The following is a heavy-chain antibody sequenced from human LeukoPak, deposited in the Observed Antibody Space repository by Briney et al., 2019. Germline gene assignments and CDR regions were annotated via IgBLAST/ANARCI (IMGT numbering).Heavy chain of an antibody. V-gene: IGHV3-9*01. D-gene: IGHD2-15*01. Sequence: PGGSLRLSCAASGFTFDDYAMQGVGQAPGKGLEWVSGISWNSGSIGYADSVKGRFTISRDNAKNSLYLQMNSLRAEDTALYYCAKDGCSGGSCYYFDYWGQGTLVTVSS. CDR1: GFTFDDYA. CDR2: ISWNSGSI. CDR3: AKDGCSGGSCYYFDY. J-gene: IGHJ4*02.